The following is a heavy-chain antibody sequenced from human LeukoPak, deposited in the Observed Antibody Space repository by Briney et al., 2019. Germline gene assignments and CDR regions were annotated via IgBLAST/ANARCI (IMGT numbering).Heavy chain of an antibody. CDR1: GFTFSSYS. D-gene: IGHD6-19*01. CDR3: VKDGDDSGWNYFDY. J-gene: IGHJ4*02. V-gene: IGHV3-30*18. CDR2: ISYDGRNK. Sequence: GRSLRLSCAASGFTFSSYSMNWVRQAPGKGLEWVAVISYDGRNKYYADSVKGRFTISRDNSQNTLSLQMNSLRAEDTAVYYCVKDGDDSGWNYFDYWGQGTLVTVSS.